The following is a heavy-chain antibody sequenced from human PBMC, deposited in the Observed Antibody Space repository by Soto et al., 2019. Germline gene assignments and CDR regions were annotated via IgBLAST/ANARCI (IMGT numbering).Heavy chain of an antibody. D-gene: IGHD3-3*01. CDR2: ISGSGGST. V-gene: IGHV3-23*01. CDR3: AKDLSITIFGVVTPPGNWFDP. J-gene: IGHJ5*02. CDR1: GFTFSSYA. Sequence: GGSLRLSCAASGFTFSSYAMSWVRQAPGKGLEWVSAISGSGGSTYYADSVKGRFTISRDNSKNTLYLQMNSLRAEDTAVYYCAKDLSITIFGVVTPPGNWFDPWGQGTLVTVSS.